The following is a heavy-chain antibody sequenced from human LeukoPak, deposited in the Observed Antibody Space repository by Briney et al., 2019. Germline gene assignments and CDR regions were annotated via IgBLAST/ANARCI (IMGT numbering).Heavy chain of an antibody. Sequence: PSETLSLTCTVSGGSISSGDGYWSWIRQPPGKGLEWIGYMYHSGTTYYNPSLKSRVTISVDTSKNQFSLRLSSVTAADTAVYYCARHLTISGSYPFDSWGQGTLVTVSS. J-gene: IGHJ4*02. D-gene: IGHD3-10*01. CDR3: ARHLTISGSYPFDS. CDR2: MYHSGTT. CDR1: GGSISSGDGY. V-gene: IGHV4-30-4*01.